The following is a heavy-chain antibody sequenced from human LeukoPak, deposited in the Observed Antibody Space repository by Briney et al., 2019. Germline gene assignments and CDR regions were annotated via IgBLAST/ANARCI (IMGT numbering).Heavy chain of an antibody. J-gene: IGHJ5*02. Sequence: SETLSLTCAVYGGSFSGYYWSWIRQPPGKGLEWIGEINHSGSTNYNPSLKSRVTISVDTSKNQFSLKLSSVTAADTAVYYCARGRYFDWFLSAIRYNWFDPWGQGTLVTVSS. V-gene: IGHV4-34*01. CDR2: INHSGST. CDR1: GGSFSGYY. CDR3: ARGRYFDWFLSAIRYNWFDP. D-gene: IGHD3-9*01.